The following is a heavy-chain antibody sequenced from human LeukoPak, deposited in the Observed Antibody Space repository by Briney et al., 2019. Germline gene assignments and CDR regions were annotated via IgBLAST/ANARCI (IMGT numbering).Heavy chain of an antibody. V-gene: IGHV3-23*01. CDR3: AKEGGSWQFDH. Sequence: GGSLRLSCAASGITFSIYAMSWVRQAPGKALEWVSAINSNGGSTYHAESVKGRFTISRDNSKNTLYLQMNSLRAEDTAVYYCAKEGGSWQFDHWGQGTLVTVSS. CDR1: GITFSIYA. D-gene: IGHD3-10*01. CDR2: INSNGGST. J-gene: IGHJ4*02.